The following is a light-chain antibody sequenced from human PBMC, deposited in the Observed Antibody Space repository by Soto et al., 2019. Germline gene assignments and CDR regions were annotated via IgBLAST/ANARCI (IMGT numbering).Light chain of an antibody. CDR2: GAS. CDR3: QQYVSLPIT. Sequence: EIVLTQSPGTLSLSPEGRATLSCRASQSVSSSYLAWYQQKPGQAPRLLIYGASSRATGIPDRFSGSGSGTDFTLTIRRVEPEDFAVYYCQQYVSLPITFGQGTRLEI. CDR1: QSVSSSY. J-gene: IGKJ5*01. V-gene: IGKV3-20*01.